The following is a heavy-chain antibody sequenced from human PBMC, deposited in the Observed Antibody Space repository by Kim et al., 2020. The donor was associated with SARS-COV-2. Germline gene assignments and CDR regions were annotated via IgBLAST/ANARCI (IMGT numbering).Heavy chain of an antibody. Sequence: RSTKYYADSWKGRFTISRDNAKNSLYLQMNGLRAEDTAGYYCAVGGGDYWGQGTLVTVSS. CDR3: AVGGGDY. J-gene: IGHJ4*02. D-gene: IGHD3-16*01. V-gene: IGHV3-48*01. CDR2: RSTK.